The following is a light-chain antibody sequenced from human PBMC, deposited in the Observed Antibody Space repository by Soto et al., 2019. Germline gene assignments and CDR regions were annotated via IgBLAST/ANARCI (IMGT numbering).Light chain of an antibody. CDR1: QSVSSN. V-gene: IGKV3-15*01. CDR3: QQYNNWPFT. CDR2: GAS. J-gene: IGKJ3*01. Sequence: EIVMTQSPATLSVSPGERATLSCRASQSVSSNLAWYQQKPGQAPRLLIYGASTRATGIPARFSGSGSGTELPLTISSLQSEYFAVYYCQQYNNWPFTFGPGTKVDIK.